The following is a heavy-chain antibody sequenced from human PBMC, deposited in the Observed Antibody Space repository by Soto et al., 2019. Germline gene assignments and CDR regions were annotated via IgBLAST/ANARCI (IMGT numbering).Heavy chain of an antibody. V-gene: IGHV1-2*04. D-gene: IGHD1-7*01. CDR3: AREELLRRGLSYGMDV. Sequence: QVQLVQSGAEVKKPGASVKVSCKTSGYTFTGYYMHWVRQAPGQGLEWMGWINPNSGGTNYAQKFQGWVTMTRDTSISTAYMELSRLRSDDTAVYYCAREELLRRGLSYGMDVWGQGTTVTVSS. CDR1: GYTFTGYY. J-gene: IGHJ6*02. CDR2: INPNSGGT.